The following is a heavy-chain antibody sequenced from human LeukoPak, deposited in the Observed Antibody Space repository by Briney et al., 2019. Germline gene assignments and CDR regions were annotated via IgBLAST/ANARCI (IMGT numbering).Heavy chain of an antibody. D-gene: IGHD3-16*01. CDR3: ARGYDYGDY. Sequence: SVKVSCKASGGTFSNYAISWVRQAPGQGLEWMGGTIPIFGTVNYGQNFQGRVTITADESTSTAYMELSSLRSEDTAVYYCARGYDYGDYWGQGTLVTVSS. J-gene: IGHJ4*02. CDR2: TIPIFGTV. CDR1: GGTFSNYA. V-gene: IGHV1-69*13.